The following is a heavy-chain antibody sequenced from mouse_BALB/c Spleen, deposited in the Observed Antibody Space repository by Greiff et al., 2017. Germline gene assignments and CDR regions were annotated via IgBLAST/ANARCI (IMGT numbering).Heavy chain of an antibody. V-gene: IGHV5-17*02. CDR1: GFTFSSFG. D-gene: IGHD4-1*01. Sequence: EVQRVESGGGLVQPGGSRKLSCAASGFTFSSFGMHWVRQAPEKGLEWVAYISSGSSTIYYADTVKGRFTISRDNPKNTLFLQMTSLRSEDTAMYYCSANWDVAYWGQGTTLTVSS. J-gene: IGHJ2*01. CDR2: ISSGSSTI. CDR3: SANWDVAY.